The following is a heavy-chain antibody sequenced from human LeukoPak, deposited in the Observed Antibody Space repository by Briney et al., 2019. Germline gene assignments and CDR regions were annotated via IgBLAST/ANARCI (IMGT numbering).Heavy chain of an antibody. V-gene: IGHV3-48*01. CDR3: VRGGVADGNYFGD. CDR1: GFPFDHCS. J-gene: IGHJ4*02. CDR2: ITGDNKD. Sequence: PGRSLRLYCVASGFPFDHCSMNWVRQVPGKGPEWLSYITGDNKDYYADSVKGRFIISRDNAERSVYLQMNSLTVDDTALYYCVRGGVADGNYFGDWGQGAVVTVSS. D-gene: IGHD3-10*01.